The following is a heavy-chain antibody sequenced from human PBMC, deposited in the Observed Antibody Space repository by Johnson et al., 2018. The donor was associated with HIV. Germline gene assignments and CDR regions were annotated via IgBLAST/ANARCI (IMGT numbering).Heavy chain of an antibody. V-gene: IGHV3-30*19. D-gene: IGHD3-22*01. CDR2: ISYDGSNK. Sequence: QVQLVESGGGVVQPGRSLRLSCAASGFTFSSYGMHWVRQAPGKGLEWVAVISYDGSNKYDADSVKGRFTISRDNSKNTLYLQMNSQRAEDTAVYYCARAGTSGSYAFDFWDQGTMVTVSS. CDR3: ARAGTSGSYAFDF. CDR1: GFTFSSYG. J-gene: IGHJ3*01.